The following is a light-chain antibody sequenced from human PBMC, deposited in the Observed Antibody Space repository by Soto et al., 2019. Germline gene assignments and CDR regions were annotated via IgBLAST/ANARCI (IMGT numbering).Light chain of an antibody. J-gene: IGKJ5*01. CDR2: GAS. CDR1: QRVRGDS. V-gene: IGKV3-20*01. Sequence: EIVLTQSPGTLSLSPGERATLSCRASQRVRGDSLAWYQQTPGQPPRFLIYGASSRATGTPDRFSGSGSGTDFTLTISRLEPEDSAVYYCQFYGSSLITFGQGTRLEIK. CDR3: QFYGSSLIT.